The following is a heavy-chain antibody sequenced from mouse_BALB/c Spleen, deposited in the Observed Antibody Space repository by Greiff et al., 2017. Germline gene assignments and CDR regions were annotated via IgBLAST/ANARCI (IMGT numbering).Heavy chain of an antibody. Sequence: QVQLQQPGAELAKPGASVKISCKATGYTFSSYWIEWVKQRPGHGLEWIGEILPGSGSTNYNEKFKGKATFTADTSSNTAYMQLSSLTSEDSAVYYCASPDYYRYDGPAWFAYWGQGTLVTVSA. D-gene: IGHD2-14*01. CDR2: ILPGSGST. CDR3: ASPDYYRYDGPAWFAY. J-gene: IGHJ3*01. CDR1: GYTFSSYW. V-gene: IGHV1-9*01.